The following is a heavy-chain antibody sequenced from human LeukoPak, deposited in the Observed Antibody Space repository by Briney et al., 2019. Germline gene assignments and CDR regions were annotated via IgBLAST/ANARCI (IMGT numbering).Heavy chain of an antibody. V-gene: IGHV3-48*03. Sequence: PGGSLRLSCAASGFTFSSYEMNWVRQAPGKGLEWVSYIDSVKGRFTISRDNAKNSLYLQMNSLRAEDTAVYYCAELGITMIGGVWGKGTTVTISS. J-gene: IGHJ6*04. CDR1: GFTFSSYE. CDR2: I. CDR3: AELGITMIGGV. D-gene: IGHD3-10*02.